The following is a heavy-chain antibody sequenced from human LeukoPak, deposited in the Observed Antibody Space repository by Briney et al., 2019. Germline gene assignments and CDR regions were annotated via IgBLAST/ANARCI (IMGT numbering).Heavy chain of an antibody. CDR1: GASISSYY. Sequence: SETLSLTCTVSGASISSYYWTWVRQPPGKGLEWIGYISNSGGTNYNPSLTRRVTISVDTSKNQFSLTLTSVTAADTAIYFCTRHSTSSAPSAYWGQGTLVTVSS. CDR2: ISNSGGT. D-gene: IGHD2-2*01. V-gene: IGHV4-59*08. J-gene: IGHJ4*02. CDR3: TRHSTSSAPSAY.